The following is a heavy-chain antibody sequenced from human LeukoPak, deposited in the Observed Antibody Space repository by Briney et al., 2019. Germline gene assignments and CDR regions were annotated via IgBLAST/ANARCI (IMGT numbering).Heavy chain of an antibody. D-gene: IGHD4-17*01. CDR1: GGSISSAGYY. V-gene: IGHV4-31*03. CDR2: IYYNGNT. Sequence: PSQTLSLTCTVSGGSISSAGYYWSWIRQHPGKGLEWIGYIYYNGNTDYNPSLKSRVSISVDTSKNQFSLKLSPVTAADTAMYYCATGNDYGDYWFDPWGQGTLVTVSS. CDR3: ATGNDYGDYWFDP. J-gene: IGHJ5*02.